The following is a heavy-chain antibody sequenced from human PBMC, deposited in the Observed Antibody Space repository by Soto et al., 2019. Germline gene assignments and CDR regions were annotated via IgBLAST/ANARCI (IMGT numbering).Heavy chain of an antibody. J-gene: IGHJ4*01. V-gene: IGHV3-64D*08. CDR1: GITFRNYA. D-gene: IGHD2-15*01. CDR2: ITSDGENT. CDR3: VKDNQLLRYYFEF. Sequence: GGSLRLSCSVSGITFRNYAMHWCRRAPGRGLEYVSGITSDGENTWHADSVKDRFPISRDNSDDTLYLQMSSLRVEDTAKYYCVKDNQLLRYYFEFWGHGTLVTVSS.